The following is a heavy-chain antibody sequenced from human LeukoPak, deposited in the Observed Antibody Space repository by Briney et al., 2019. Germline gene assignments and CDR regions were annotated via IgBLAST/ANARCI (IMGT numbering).Heavy chain of an antibody. Sequence: SETLSLTCTVFGSSINSVYSWGWSRPPPGKGLEWIGSIYHYGNTYYNSSLKSRVTISVHTSENQFSLELSSVTAADTAVYYCASYKTYYDSSGHPLDYWGQGTLVTVSS. D-gene: IGHD3-22*01. CDR2: IYHYGNT. V-gene: IGHV4-38-2*02. J-gene: IGHJ4*02. CDR3: ASYKTYYDSSGHPLDY. CDR1: GSSINSVYS.